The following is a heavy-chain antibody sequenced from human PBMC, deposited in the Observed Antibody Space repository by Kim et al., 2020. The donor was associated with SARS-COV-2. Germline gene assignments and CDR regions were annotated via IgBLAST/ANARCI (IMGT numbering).Heavy chain of an antibody. Sequence: GGSLRLSCAASGFTFSSYWMSWVRQAPGKGLEWVANIKQDGSEKYYVDSVKGRFTISRDNAKNSLYLQMNSLRAEDTAVYYCARAPVLRFLEWLLTYYLDYWGQGTLVTVSS. CDR2: IKQDGSEK. V-gene: IGHV3-7*01. D-gene: IGHD3-3*01. CDR1: GFTFSSYW. J-gene: IGHJ4*02. CDR3: ARAPVLRFLEWLLTYYLDY.